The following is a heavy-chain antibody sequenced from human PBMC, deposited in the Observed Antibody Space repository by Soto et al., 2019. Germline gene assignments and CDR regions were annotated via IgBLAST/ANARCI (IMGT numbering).Heavy chain of an antibody. CDR3: ARGSYYDFWSGYSHGKNYYYYGMDV. D-gene: IGHD3-3*01. V-gene: IGHV4-59*01. J-gene: IGHJ6*02. Sequence: PSETLSLTCTVSGGSISSYYWSWIRQPPGKGLEWIGYIYYSGSTNYNPPLKSRVTISVDTSKNQFSLKLSSVTAADTAVYYCARGSYYDFWSGYSHGKNYYYYGMDVWGQGTTVTVSS. CDR1: GGSISSYY. CDR2: IYYSGST.